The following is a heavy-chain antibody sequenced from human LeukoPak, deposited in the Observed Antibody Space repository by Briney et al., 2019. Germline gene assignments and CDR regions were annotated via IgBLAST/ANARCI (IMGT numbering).Heavy chain of an antibody. CDR1: GGSFSGYY. J-gene: IGHJ4*02. D-gene: IGHD3-10*01. CDR2: INHSGST. Sequence: PSETLSLTCAVYGGSFSGYYWSWIRQPPGKGLEWIGEINHSGSTNYNPSLKSRVTISVDTSKNQFSLELSSVTAADTAAYYCARDTYYYGSGTYYFNYWGQGTLVTVSS. CDR3: ARDTYYYGSGTYYFNY. V-gene: IGHV4-34*01.